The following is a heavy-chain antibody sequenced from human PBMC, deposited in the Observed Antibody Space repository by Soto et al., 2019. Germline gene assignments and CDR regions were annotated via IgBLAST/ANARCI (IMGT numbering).Heavy chain of an antibody. CDR3: ARRHLAVAVSPCFDH. V-gene: IGHV2-26*01. Sequence: QVTLQESGPVLVKPTETLTLRCTVSGLSITDSEMGVSWIRQPPGQPLEWLAHIDSSGEKSYRTFLKSRLAISKETSKSQIVLTMTNMDPADTATYYCARRHLAVAVSPCFDHWGQVSPVTVYS. D-gene: IGHD6-19*01. CDR1: GLSITDSEMG. CDR2: IDSSGEK. J-gene: IGHJ5*02.